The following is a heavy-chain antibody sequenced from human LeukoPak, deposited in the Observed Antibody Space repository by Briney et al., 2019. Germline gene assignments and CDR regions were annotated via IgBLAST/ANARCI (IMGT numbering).Heavy chain of an antibody. CDR2: IIPIFGTA. CDR1: GGTFSSYA. V-gene: IGHV1-69*13. CDR3: ARDRSGSYYY. Sequence: SVKVSCKASGGTFSSYAISWVRQAPGQGLEWMGGIIPIFGTANYAQKFQGRVTITADESTSTAYMELRSLRSDDTAVYYSARDRSGSYYYWGQGTLVTVSS. D-gene: IGHD1-26*01. J-gene: IGHJ4*02.